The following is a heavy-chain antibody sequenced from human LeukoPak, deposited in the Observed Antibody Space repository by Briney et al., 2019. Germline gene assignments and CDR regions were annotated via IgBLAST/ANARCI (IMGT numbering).Heavy chain of an antibody. CDR3: ARHAGTYWFDP. Sequence: SETLSLTCTVSGGSISSSSYYWGWIRQPPGKGLEWIGSIYYSGSTYYNPSLKSRVTISVDTSKNQFSLKLSSVTAADTAVYYCARHAGTYWFDPWGQGTLVTVSS. CDR2: IYYSGST. V-gene: IGHV4-39*01. CDR1: GGSISSSSYY. J-gene: IGHJ5*02.